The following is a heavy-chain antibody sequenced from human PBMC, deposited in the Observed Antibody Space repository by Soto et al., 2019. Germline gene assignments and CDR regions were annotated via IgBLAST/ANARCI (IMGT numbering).Heavy chain of an antibody. D-gene: IGHD3-16*01. Sequence: QVQLVQSGDEVKKPGASVKVSCKASGYIFVNYGIAWVRQAPGQGLEWMGWISPYTGNTHSATQFQGRLTMTTDTSTSTSYMDLGSLTSDDTAVYYCVMVDNYVTPTPQDVWGQGTTVTVSS. CDR3: VMVDNYVTPTPQDV. J-gene: IGHJ6*02. CDR1: GYIFVNYG. V-gene: IGHV1-18*01. CDR2: ISPYTGNT.